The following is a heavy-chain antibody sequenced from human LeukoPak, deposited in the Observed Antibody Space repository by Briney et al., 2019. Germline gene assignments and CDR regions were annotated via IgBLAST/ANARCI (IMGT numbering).Heavy chain of an antibody. CDR3: ARLKYYDSTGYSPGYYMDV. V-gene: IGHV4-4*07. CDR2: IYVTGST. J-gene: IGHJ6*03. CDR1: GGSIINYY. D-gene: IGHD3-22*01. Sequence: SETLSLTCTVSGGSIINYYWSWIRQPAGTGLEWVGRIYVTGSTIYNPSLQSRLSMSVDTSKSQFSLRLTSVTAADTAVYYCARLKYYDSTGYSPGYYMDVWGKGITVTVSS.